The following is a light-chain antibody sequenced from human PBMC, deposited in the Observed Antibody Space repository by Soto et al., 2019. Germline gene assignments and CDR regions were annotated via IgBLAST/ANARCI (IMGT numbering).Light chain of an antibody. CDR3: QSYDSSLSRGV. CDR1: SSNIGAGYD. Sequence: QSVLTQPPSVSGAPGQRVTISCTGSSSNIGAGYDVHWYQQLPGTAPKLLIYGNSTRPSGVPDRFSGSKSGTSASLAITGLQAEDEADYYCQSYDSSLSRGVFGGGTKLTVL. V-gene: IGLV1-40*01. J-gene: IGLJ2*01. CDR2: GNS.